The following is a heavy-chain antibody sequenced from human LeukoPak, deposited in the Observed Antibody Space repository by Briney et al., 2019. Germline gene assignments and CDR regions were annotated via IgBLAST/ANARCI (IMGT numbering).Heavy chain of an antibody. CDR2: INQDGSAK. Sequence: GGSLRLSCAASGFTFSIYYMSWVRQAPGKGLEWVAKINQDGSAKFYVDSVKGRFTISRDNAKNSLYLQLNSLRAEDTAVYYCARGSVVAANFDFWGQGTLVTVSS. D-gene: IGHD2-15*01. CDR3: ARGSVVAANFDF. V-gene: IGHV3-7*01. CDR1: GFTFSIYY. J-gene: IGHJ4*02.